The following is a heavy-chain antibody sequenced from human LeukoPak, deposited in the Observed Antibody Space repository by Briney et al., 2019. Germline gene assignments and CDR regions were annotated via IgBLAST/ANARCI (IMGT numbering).Heavy chain of an antibody. J-gene: IGHJ4*02. D-gene: IGHD4-17*01. CDR2: IYYSGST. CDR3: ARYGDYVGYFDY. V-gene: IGHV4-59*04. Sequence: SETLSLTCTVSGGSISSYYWSWIRQPPGKGLEWIGYIYYSGSTYYNPSLKSRVAISVDTSKNQFSLKLSSVTAADTAVYYCARYGDYVGYFDYWGQGTLVTVSS. CDR1: GGSISSYY.